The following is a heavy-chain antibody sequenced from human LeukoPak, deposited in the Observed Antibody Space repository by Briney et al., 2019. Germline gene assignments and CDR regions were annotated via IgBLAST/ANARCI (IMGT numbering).Heavy chain of an antibody. CDR1: GFSFSDSA. J-gene: IGHJ4*02. V-gene: IGHV3-73*01. CDR2: IRNKANNYAT. Sequence: TGGSLRLSCAASGFSFSDSAMHWVRQASGKGLEWVGRIRNKANNYATAYVASVKGRFTISRDDSKNTAYLQMNSLRAEDTAVYYCARGPGHWGQGTLVTVSS. CDR3: ARGPGH.